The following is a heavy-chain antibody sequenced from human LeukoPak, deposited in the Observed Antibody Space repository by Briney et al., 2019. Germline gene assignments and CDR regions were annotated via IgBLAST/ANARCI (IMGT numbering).Heavy chain of an antibody. V-gene: IGHV3-7*01. CDR3: ARGTIAAPGTDY. D-gene: IGHD6-13*01. J-gene: IGHJ4*02. Sequence: GGSLRLSCAASGFTFSGYWMHWVRQAPGKGLEWVANLKQDGSEKHFADSVKGRFTISRDNAENSLYLQMNSLRAEDTAMYYCARGTIAAPGTDYWGQGALVTVSS. CDR2: LKQDGSEK. CDR1: GFTFSGYW.